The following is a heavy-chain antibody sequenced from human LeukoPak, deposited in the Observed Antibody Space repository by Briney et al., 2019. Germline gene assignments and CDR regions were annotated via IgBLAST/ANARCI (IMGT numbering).Heavy chain of an antibody. V-gene: IGHV3-23*01. J-gene: IGHJ4*02. D-gene: IGHD3-22*01. CDR1: GFTFSSYA. Sequence: GSLRLSCAASGFTFSSYAMSWVRQAPGKGLEWVSAISGSGGSTYYADSVKGRFTISRDNSKNTLYLQMNSLRAEDTAVYYCAKTPITMIVVVIPPNFDYWGQGTLVTVSS. CDR2: ISGSGGST. CDR3: AKTPITMIVVVIPPNFDY.